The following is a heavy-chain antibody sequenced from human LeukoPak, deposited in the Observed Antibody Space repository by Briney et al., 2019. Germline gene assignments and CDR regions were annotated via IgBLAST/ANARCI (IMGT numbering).Heavy chain of an antibody. CDR3: ARGPPSSSSGYYRH. V-gene: IGHV3-21*01. J-gene: IGHJ1*01. CDR1: GFTFSSYS. Sequence: PGGSLRLSCAASGFTFSSYSMNWVRQAPGKGLEWVSSISSSSSYIYYADSVKGRFTISRDNAKNSLYLQMNSLRAEDTAVYYCARGPPSSSSGYYRHWGQGTLVTVSS. CDR2: ISSSSSYI. D-gene: IGHD6-6*01.